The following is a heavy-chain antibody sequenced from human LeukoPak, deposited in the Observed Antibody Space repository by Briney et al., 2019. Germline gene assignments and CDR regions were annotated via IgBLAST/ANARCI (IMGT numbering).Heavy chain of an antibody. J-gene: IGHJ3*02. V-gene: IGHV4-59*01. Sequence: PSETLSLTCTVSGGSISSYYWSWIRQPPGKGLEWIGYIYYSGSTNYNPSLKSRVTISVDTSKNQFSLKLSSVTAADTAVYYCAVGGSYASAFDTWGQGTMVTVSS. D-gene: IGHD1-26*01. CDR2: IYYSGST. CDR1: GGSISSYY. CDR3: AVGGSYASAFDT.